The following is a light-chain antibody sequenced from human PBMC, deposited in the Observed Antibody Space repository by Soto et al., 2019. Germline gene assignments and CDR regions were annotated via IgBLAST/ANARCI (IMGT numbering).Light chain of an antibody. CDR2: KAS. CDR3: QQYNSNSRT. J-gene: IGKJ1*01. V-gene: IGKV1-5*03. Sequence: DIQMTQSPSTLSGSVGDRVALTCRASQTISSWLAWYQQKPGKAPKLLIYKASTLESGVPSRFSGSGSGTEFMLTSSSLQPDDFATYYCQQYNSNSRTFGQGTKVDIK. CDR1: QTISSW.